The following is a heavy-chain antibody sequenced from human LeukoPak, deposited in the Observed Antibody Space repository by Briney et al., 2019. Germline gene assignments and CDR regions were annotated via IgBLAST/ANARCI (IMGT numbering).Heavy chain of an antibody. Sequence: GASVKVSCKASGYTFTGYYMHWVRPAPGQGLEWMGWINPNSGGTNYAQKFQGRVTMTRDTSISTAYMELSRLRSDDTAVYYCARDSRYYYDSSGYKPPTDYWGQGTLVTVSS. V-gene: IGHV1-2*02. D-gene: IGHD3-22*01. CDR3: ARDSRYYYDSSGYKPPTDY. CDR2: INPNSGGT. J-gene: IGHJ4*02. CDR1: GYTFTGYY.